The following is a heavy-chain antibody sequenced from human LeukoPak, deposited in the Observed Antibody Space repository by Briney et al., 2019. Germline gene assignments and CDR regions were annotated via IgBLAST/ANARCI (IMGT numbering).Heavy chain of an antibody. J-gene: IGHJ6*03. V-gene: IGHV3-30*04. CDR2: ISYDGSNK. Sequence: GGSLRLSCAASGFTFSSYAMHWVRQAPGKGLEWVAVISYDGSNKYYADSVKGRFTISRDNSKNTLYLQMNSLRAEDTAVYYCAREPIAVAGTFYYYMDVWGQGTLVTVSS. CDR1: GFTFSSYA. D-gene: IGHD6-19*01. CDR3: AREPIAVAGTFYYYMDV.